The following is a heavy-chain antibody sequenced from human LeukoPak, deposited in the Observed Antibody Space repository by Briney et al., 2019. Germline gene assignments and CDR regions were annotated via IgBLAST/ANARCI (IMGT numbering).Heavy chain of an antibody. V-gene: IGHV3-21*01. Sequence: GGSLRLSCAASGFTFSSYSMNWVRQAPGKGLEWVSSISSSSYIYYADSVKGRFTISRDNAKNSLYLQMNSLRAEGTAVYYCARVDTAMANVGAFDIWGQGTMVTVSS. D-gene: IGHD5-18*01. J-gene: IGHJ3*02. CDR1: GFTFSSYS. CDR3: ARVDTAMANVGAFDI. CDR2: ISSSSYI.